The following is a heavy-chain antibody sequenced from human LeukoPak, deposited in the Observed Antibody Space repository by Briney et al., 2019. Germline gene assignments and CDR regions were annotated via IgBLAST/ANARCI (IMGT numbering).Heavy chain of an antibody. CDR1: GYTFTSYG. D-gene: IGHD2-2*01. CDR2: ISAYNGNT. CDR3: ARMGYCSSTSCYGNAFDI. Sequence: ASVKVSCKASGYTFTSYGISWVRQAPGQGLEWMGWISAYNGNTNYAQKLQGRVTMTTDTSTSTAYMELRSLRSDDTAVYYCARMGYCSSTSCYGNAFDIWGPGTMVTVSS. V-gene: IGHV1-18*01. J-gene: IGHJ3*02.